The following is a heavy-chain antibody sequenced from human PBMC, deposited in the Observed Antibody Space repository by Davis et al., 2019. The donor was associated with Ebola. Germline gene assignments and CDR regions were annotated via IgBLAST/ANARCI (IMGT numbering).Heavy chain of an antibody. CDR2: INHSGST. J-gene: IGHJ4*02. D-gene: IGHD4-17*01. Sequence: SETLSLTCTVSGGSISSSSYYWSWIRQPPGKGLEWIGEINHSGSTNYNPSLKSRVTISVDTSKNQFSLKLSSVTAADTAVYYCARVDMTTVTFDYWGQGTLVTVSS. CDR1: GGSISSSSYY. CDR3: ARVDMTTVTFDY. V-gene: IGHV4-39*07.